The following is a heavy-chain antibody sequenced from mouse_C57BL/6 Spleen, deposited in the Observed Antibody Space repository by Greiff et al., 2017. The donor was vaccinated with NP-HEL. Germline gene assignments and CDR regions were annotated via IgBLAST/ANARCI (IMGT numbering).Heavy chain of an antibody. Sequence: QVQLQQPGAELVRPGSSVKLSCKASGYTFTSYWMDWVKQRPGQGLEWIGNIYPSDSETHYNQKFKDKATLTVDKSSSTAYMQLSSRTSEDSAVYYCARLGLGRPSYWYFDVWGTGTTVTVSS. CDR1: GYTFTSYW. CDR2: IYPSDSET. D-gene: IGHD4-1*01. CDR3: ARLGLGRPSYWYFDV. J-gene: IGHJ1*03. V-gene: IGHV1-61*01.